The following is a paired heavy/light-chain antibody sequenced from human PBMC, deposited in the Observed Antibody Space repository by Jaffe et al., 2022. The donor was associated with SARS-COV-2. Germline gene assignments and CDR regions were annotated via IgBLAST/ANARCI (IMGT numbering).Light chain of an antibody. CDR2: AAA. CDR1: QSVSSY. CDR3: QQSYRSPPT. Sequence: DIQMTQSPSSLSASVGDTVTITCRASQSVSSYLNWYLHKPGKAPKLLIYAAASLESDVPSRFSGFKSGTNFTLTITGLQSEDFATYYCQQSYRSPPTFGGGTKLEI. V-gene: IGKV1-39*01. J-gene: IGKJ4*01.
Heavy chain of an antibody. D-gene: IGHD3-22*01. V-gene: IGHV3-53*04. Sequence: EVQLVESGGNLVRPGGSLRLSCAAAGLSVSRNYMTWVRQAPGKGLEWVASIYGGGDTYYADAVKGRFTISRHSSKNTVYLELRGLTGEDSAVYYCAKYGSGYYGSQGHYLFYGLDVWGPGTTVIVSS. CDR2: IYGGGDT. CDR1: GLSVSRNY. CDR3: AKYGSGYYGSQGHYLFYGLDV. J-gene: IGHJ6*02.